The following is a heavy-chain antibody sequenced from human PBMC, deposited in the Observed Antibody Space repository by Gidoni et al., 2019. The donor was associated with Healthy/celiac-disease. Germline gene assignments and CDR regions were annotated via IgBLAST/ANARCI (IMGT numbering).Heavy chain of an antibody. Sequence: QVQLVQSGSEVKKPGAPVTVSCKASGYTFPGHYLHWVRQAPGQGLEWMGWINPISGGTNYAQKFQGRVTMTRDTYISTAYMELSRLRSDDTSVYYCAGYSGYDSGLPNYYYGMDVWGQGTTVTVSS. J-gene: IGHJ6*02. CDR1: GYTFPGHY. CDR2: INPISGGT. CDR3: AGYSGYDSGLPNYYYGMDV. V-gene: IGHV1-2*02. D-gene: IGHD5-12*01.